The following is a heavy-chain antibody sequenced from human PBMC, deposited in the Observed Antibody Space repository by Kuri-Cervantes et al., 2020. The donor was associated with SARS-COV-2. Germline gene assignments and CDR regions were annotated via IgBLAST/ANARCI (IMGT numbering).Heavy chain of an antibody. Sequence: GGSLRLSCAASGFTFSSDDMSWVRQAPGKGLEWVSAISGSGGSTYYADAVKGRFNISRDNSKNTLYLQMNILRAEDTAVYYCAKNLNYYDSSGYRYYYYGMDVWGQGTTVTVSS. J-gene: IGHJ6*01. CDR3: AKNLNYYDSSGYRYYYYGMDV. V-gene: IGHV3-23*01. CDR2: ISGSGGST. CDR1: GFTFSSDD. D-gene: IGHD3-22*01.